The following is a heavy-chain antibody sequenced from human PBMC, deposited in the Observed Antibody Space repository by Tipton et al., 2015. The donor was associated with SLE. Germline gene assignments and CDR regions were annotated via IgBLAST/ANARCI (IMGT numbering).Heavy chain of an antibody. J-gene: IGHJ3*02. CDR1: GGSISRYY. D-gene: IGHD6-25*01. CDR2: IDYSGST. CDR3: ARGGQGVAFDI. Sequence: TLSLTCTVSGGSISRYYWCWNRQHRGKGLEWIGYIDYSGSTNYNPSLKSRVTISVDTSKNQFSLKLSSVTAADTAVYYCARGGQGVAFDIWGQGTMVTVSS. V-gene: IGHV4-59*01.